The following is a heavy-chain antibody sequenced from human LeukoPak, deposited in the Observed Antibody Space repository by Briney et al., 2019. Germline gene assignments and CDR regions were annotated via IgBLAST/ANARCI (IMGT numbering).Heavy chain of an antibody. Sequence: XASGFTFDXXXXXWVRXAPGXXXEWVSGISWNSGSIGYADSVKGRFTISRDNAKNSLYLQMNSLRAEDTAVYYCAKRSPVFDYWGQGTLVTVSS. CDR2: ISWNSGSI. J-gene: IGHJ4*02. V-gene: IGHV3-9*01. CDR3: AKRSPVFDY. CDR1: GFTFDXXX. D-gene: IGHD1-26*01.